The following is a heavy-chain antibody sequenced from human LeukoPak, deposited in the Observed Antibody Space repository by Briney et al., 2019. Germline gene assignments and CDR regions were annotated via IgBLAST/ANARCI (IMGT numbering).Heavy chain of an antibody. Sequence: PGGSLRLSCAAPGFTFSSYWMHWVRHAPGKGLVWVSRINSDGSSTSYADSVKGRFTISRDNAKNTLYLQMNSLRAEDTAVYYCARVVGATPTWFDYWGQGTLVTVSS. CDR1: GFTFSSYW. CDR3: ARVVGATPTWFDY. J-gene: IGHJ4*02. CDR2: INSDGSST. V-gene: IGHV3-74*01. D-gene: IGHD1-26*01.